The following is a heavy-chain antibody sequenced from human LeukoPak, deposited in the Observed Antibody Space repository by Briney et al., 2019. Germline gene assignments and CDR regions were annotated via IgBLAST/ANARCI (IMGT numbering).Heavy chain of an antibody. CDR3: ARDRYCSTGGCPDDY. CDR1: GFTFSSYW. D-gene: IGHD2-15*01. V-gene: IGHV3-7*01. J-gene: IGHJ4*02. CDR2: VKQDGREK. Sequence: GGSLRLSCAASGFTFSSYWMSWVRQAPGKGLEWVANVKQDGREKYYVDSVKGRFTISRDNAKNSLYLQMNSLRAEDTAVYYCARDRYCSTGGCPDDYWGQGTLVTVSS.